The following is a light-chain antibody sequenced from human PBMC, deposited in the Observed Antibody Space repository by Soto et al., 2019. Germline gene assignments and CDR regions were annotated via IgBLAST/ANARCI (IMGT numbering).Light chain of an antibody. CDR2: KAS. Sequence: DIQMTQSPSTLSASVGYRFTITCRASKNINTWVAWYQQKPGKAPKLLIYKASSLESGVPSRFSGSGSGTEFTLTISSLQPDDFATYYCQQYNSYSFWKFGQGTKVDIK. J-gene: IGKJ1*01. V-gene: IGKV1-5*03. CDR3: QQYNSYSFWK. CDR1: KNINTW.